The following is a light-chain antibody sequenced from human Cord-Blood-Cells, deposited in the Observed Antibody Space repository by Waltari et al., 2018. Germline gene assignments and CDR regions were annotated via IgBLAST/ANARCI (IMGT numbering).Light chain of an antibody. V-gene: IGLV2-23*01. CDR2: EGS. Sequence: HSALPQPASVSGAPGQPITISCAGTSSDVGSDNLVSWYQQHPGKAPKLMIYEGSKRPSGVSNRFSGSKAGNTASLTISGLQAEDEADYYCCSYAGSSTWVFGGVTKLTVL. CDR1: SSDVGSDNL. CDR3: CSYAGSSTWV. J-gene: IGLJ3*02.